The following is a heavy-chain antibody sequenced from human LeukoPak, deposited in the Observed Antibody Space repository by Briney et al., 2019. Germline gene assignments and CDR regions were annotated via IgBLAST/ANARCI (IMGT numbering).Heavy chain of an antibody. CDR1: GYSISSGYY. CDR3: ASLYGSGSYYKGPYYYYGMDV. D-gene: IGHD3-10*01. Sequence: SETLSLTCTVSGYSISSGYYWAWIRQPPGKGLEWIGSIYHSGSTYSNPSLKSRVTISVDTSKNQFSLKLSSVTAADTAVYYCASLYGSGSYYKGPYYYYGMDVWGQGTTVTVSS. CDR2: IYHSGST. V-gene: IGHV4-38-2*02. J-gene: IGHJ6*02.